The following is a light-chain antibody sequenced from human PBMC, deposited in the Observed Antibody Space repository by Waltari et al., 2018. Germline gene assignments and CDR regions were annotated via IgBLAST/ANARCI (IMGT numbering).Light chain of an antibody. Sequence: DIQMTQSPFTLSASVGDRVTITCRASQSISSWLAWYQQKPGKAPKVLIYNASSLERGVTSRFRGSGSGTEFTLTISSLQPDDFATYYCQQYNSYPWTFGQGTKVEIK. V-gene: IGKV1-5*03. J-gene: IGKJ1*01. CDR1: QSISSW. CDR2: NAS. CDR3: QQYNSYPWT.